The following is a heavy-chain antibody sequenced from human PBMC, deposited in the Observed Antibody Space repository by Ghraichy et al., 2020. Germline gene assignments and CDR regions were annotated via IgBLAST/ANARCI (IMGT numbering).Heavy chain of an antibody. J-gene: IGHJ5*02. CDR1: GGSIRSTNDY. V-gene: IGHV4-39*02. CDR2: VHYSKTT. D-gene: IGHD3-3*01. Sequence: EIMFITCTVSGGSIRSTNDYWAWIRQPPGKGLEWIGSVHYSKTTYYNPYLRSRVTISADTSKNHFSLKVTSMTAADTSVYYCARHSVSRFLNWFDPWGHLTLVILSS. CDR3: ARHSVSRFLNWFDP.